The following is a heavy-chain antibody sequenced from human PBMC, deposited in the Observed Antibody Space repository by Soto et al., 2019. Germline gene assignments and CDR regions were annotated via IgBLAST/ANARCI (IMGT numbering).Heavy chain of an antibody. J-gene: IGHJ4*02. CDR2: ISYDGSHE. CDR1: GFTFSAYG. D-gene: IGHD6-6*01. CDR3: AKEMFPQSVLDSCSPWADY. V-gene: IGHV3-30*18. Sequence: QVQLVESGGAVVQPGRSLRLSCTASGFTFSAYGLHWVRQAPGKGLEWVSTISYDGSHEYYADSVKGRFTVSRDDSKKTMYLLMNSLRIDDTGVYFCAKEMFPQSVLDSCSPWADYWGRGTLVTVFS.